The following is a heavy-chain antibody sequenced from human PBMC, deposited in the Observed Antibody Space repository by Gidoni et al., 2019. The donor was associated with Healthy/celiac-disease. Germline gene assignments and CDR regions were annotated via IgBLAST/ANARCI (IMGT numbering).Heavy chain of an antibody. D-gene: IGHD3-3*01. V-gene: IGHV3-48*03. CDR1: GFTFSSYE. J-gene: IGHJ4*02. CDR2: ISSSGSTI. Sequence: EVQLVESGGGLVQPGGSLRLSCAASGFTFSSYEMNWVRQAPGKGLEWVSYISSSGSTIYYADSVKGRFTISRDNAKNSLYLQMNSLRAEDTAVYYCARASVGWSGYSGDYWGQGTLVTVSS. CDR3: ARASVGWSGYSGDY.